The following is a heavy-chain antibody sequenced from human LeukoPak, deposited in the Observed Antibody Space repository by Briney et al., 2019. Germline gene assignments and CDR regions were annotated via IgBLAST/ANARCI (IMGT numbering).Heavy chain of an antibody. D-gene: IGHD6-19*01. Sequence: GGSLRLSCAASGFTFSSYAMSWVRQAPGKGLEWVSAISGSGGSTYYADSVKGRFTISRDNSKNTLYLQMNSPRAEDTAVYYCAKYSDYSSGWYSFDYWGQGTLVTVSS. CDR3: AKYSDYSSGWYSFDY. V-gene: IGHV3-23*01. J-gene: IGHJ4*02. CDR2: ISGSGGST. CDR1: GFTFSSYA.